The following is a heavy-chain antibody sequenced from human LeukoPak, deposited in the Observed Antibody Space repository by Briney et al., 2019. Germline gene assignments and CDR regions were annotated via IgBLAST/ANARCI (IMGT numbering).Heavy chain of an antibody. CDR1: GFTFSSYG. D-gene: IGHD4-23*01. Sequence: GGSLRLSCAASGFTFSSYGMHWVRQAPGKGLEWVAVIWYDGSNKYYADSVKGRFTISRDNSKNTLYLQMNSLRAEDTAVYYCARDSYGGNSRQLDYWGQGTLVTVSS. CDR2: IWYDGSNK. CDR3: ARDSYGGNSRQLDY. J-gene: IGHJ4*02. V-gene: IGHV3-33*01.